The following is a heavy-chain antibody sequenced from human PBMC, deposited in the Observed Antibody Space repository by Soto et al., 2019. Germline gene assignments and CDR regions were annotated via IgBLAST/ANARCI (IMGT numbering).Heavy chain of an antibody. Sequence: QVQLQQWGAGLLKPSETLSLTCAVYGGSFSGYYWNWIRQPPGKGLEWIGEINHSGSTNYNPSLKSRVTISVDTSKNQFSLKLSSVTAADTAVYYCARVPAGVAGATNLYYFDYWGQGTLVTVSS. CDR2: INHSGST. D-gene: IGHD1-26*01. J-gene: IGHJ4*02. CDR1: GGSFSGYY. CDR3: ARVPAGVAGATNLYYFDY. V-gene: IGHV4-34*01.